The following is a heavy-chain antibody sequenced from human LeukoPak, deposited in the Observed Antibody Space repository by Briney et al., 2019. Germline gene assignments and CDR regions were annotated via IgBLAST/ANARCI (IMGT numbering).Heavy chain of an antibody. CDR1: GFTFSSYA. D-gene: IGHD6-13*01. Sequence: PGGSLRLSCAASGFTFSSYAMHWVRQAPGKGLEWVAVISYDGSNKYYADSVKGRFTISRDNSKNTLYLQMNSLRAEDTAVYYCARDHGIAAGPGPFDYWGQGTLVTVSS. CDR3: ARDHGIAAGPGPFDY. V-gene: IGHV3-30-3*01. CDR2: ISYDGSNK. J-gene: IGHJ4*02.